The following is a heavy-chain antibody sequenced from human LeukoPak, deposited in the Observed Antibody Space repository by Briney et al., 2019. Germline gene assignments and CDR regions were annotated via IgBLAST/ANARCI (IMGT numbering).Heavy chain of an antibody. Sequence: PGGSLRLSCAPSGFTVSIYGMHWVRQAPSKGLEWVAVIWNDGSNKYYSDSVEGRFTISRDNLKNTLLLQMNCLRAEDTAVYYCARAVGPFDYWGQGTLVTVSS. CDR2: IWNDGSNK. V-gene: IGHV3-33*01. J-gene: IGHJ4*02. CDR1: GFTVSIYG. CDR3: ARAVGPFDY. D-gene: IGHD2-15*01.